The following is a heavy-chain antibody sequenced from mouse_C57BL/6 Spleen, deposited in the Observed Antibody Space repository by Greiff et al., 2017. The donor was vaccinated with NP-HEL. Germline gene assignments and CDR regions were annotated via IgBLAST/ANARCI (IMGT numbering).Heavy chain of an antibody. D-gene: IGHD2-5*01. CDR3: VYYSNGAY. Sequence: QVQLQQSGPELVKPGASVKISCKASGYAFSSSWMNWVKQRPGKGLEWIGRIYPGDGDTNYNGKFKGKATLTADKSSSTAYMQLSSLTSEDSAVYFSVYYSNGAYWGQGTLVTVSA. J-gene: IGHJ3*01. V-gene: IGHV1-82*01. CDR2: IYPGDGDT. CDR1: GYAFSSSW.